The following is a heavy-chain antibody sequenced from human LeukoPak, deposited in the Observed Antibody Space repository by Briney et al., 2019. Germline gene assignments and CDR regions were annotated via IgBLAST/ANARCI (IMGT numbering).Heavy chain of an antibody. CDR3: AKEYSGYDFDY. CDR1: GFTFSSYA. D-gene: IGHD5-12*01. V-gene: IGHV3-23*01. Sequence: GGPLRLSCAASGFTFSSYAMSWVRQAPGKGLEWVAATSGSGGNTYYADSVKGRFTISRDNSKNTLYLQMNSLRAEDTAVYYCAKEYSGYDFDYWGQGTLVTVSS. CDR2: TSGSGGNT. J-gene: IGHJ4*02.